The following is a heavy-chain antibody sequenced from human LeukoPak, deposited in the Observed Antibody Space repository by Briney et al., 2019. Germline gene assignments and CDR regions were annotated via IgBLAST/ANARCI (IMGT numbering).Heavy chain of an antibody. CDR1: GGSISTYF. CDR3: ARHSAAYYDFWTPGRDTSFDY. D-gene: IGHD3-3*01. CDR2: GYYSGST. V-gene: IGHV4-59*08. Sequence: SETLSLTCTVSGGSISTYFWSWIRQPPGKGLEWIGYGYYSGSTNYDPSLKSRVTISVDTSKNQFSLKLSSVTAADTAVYYCARHSAAYYDFWTPGRDTSFDYWGQGTLVTVSS. J-gene: IGHJ4*02.